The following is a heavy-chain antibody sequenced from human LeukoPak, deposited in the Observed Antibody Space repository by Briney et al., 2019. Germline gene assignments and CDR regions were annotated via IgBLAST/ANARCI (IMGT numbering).Heavy chain of an antibody. Sequence: SETLSLTCTVSGGSISSYYWSWIRQPAGKGLEWIGRIYTSGSTNYNPSLKSRVTMSVDTSKNQFSLKLSSVTAADTAVYYCARDLAGIAAAGMYYYYYMDVWGKGTTVTVSS. V-gene: IGHV4-4*07. CDR1: GGSISSYY. J-gene: IGHJ6*03. CDR2: IYTSGST. CDR3: ARDLAGIAAAGMYYYYYMDV. D-gene: IGHD6-13*01.